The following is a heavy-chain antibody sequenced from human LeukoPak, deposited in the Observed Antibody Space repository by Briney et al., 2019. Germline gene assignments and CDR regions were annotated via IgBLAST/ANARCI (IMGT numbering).Heavy chain of an antibody. CDR2: IYYSGST. V-gene: IGHV4-59*01. CDR1: GGSISSYY. J-gene: IGHJ4*02. CDR3: ARGGGYGDSGDY. D-gene: IGHD4-17*01. Sequence: SETVSLTCTVSGGSISSYYWSWIRQPPGKGLEWIGYIYYSGSTNYNPSLKSRVTISVDTSKNQFSLKLSSVTAADTAVYYCARGGGYGDSGDYWGQGTLVTVSS.